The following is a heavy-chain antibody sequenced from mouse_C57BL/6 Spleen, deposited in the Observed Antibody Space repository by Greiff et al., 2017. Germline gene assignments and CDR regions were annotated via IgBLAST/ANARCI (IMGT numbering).Heavy chain of an antibody. CDR2: IDPSDSYT. D-gene: IGHD1-1*01. CDR3: ARTYGSSSYFDY. V-gene: IGHV1-69*01. Sequence: VQLKQPGAELVMPGASVKLSCKASGYTFTSYWMHWVKQRPGQGLEWIGEIDPSDSYTNYNQKFKGKSTLTVDKSSSTAYMQLSSLTSEDSAVYYCARTYGSSSYFDYWGQGTTLTVSS. J-gene: IGHJ2*01. CDR1: GYTFTSYW.